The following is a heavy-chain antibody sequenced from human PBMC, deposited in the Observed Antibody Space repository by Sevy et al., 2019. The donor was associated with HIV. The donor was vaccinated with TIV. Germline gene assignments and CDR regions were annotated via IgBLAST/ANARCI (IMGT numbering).Heavy chain of an antibody. J-gene: IGHJ3*02. V-gene: IGHV3-30-3*01. Sequence: GGSLRLSCAASGFTFSSYAMHWVRQAPGKGLEWVAVISYDGSNKHYADSVKGRFTISRDNSKNTLYLQMNSLRAEDTAVYYCARESAIVRLLDAFDIWGQGTMVTVSS. D-gene: IGHD4-17*01. CDR1: GFTFSSYA. CDR2: ISYDGSNK. CDR3: ARESAIVRLLDAFDI.